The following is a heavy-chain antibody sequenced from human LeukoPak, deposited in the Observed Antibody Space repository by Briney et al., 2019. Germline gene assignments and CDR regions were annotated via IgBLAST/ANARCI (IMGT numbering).Heavy chain of an antibody. J-gene: IGHJ6*02. CDR1: GGSISSYY. CDR3: ARGRPRGMVRGVIIPPYGMDV. D-gene: IGHD3-10*01. Sequence: PSETLSLTCTVSGGSISSYYWSWIRQPPGKGLEWIGEINHSGSTNYNPSLKSRVTISVDTSKNQFSLKLSSVTAADTAVYYCARGRPRGMVRGVIIPPYGMDVWGQGTTVTVSS. V-gene: IGHV4-34*01. CDR2: INHSGST.